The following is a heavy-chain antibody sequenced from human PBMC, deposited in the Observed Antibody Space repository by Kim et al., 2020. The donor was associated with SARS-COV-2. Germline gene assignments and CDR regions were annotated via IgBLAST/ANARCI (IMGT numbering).Heavy chain of an antibody. V-gene: IGHV3-66*02. CDR1: GFTVSSNY. J-gene: IGHJ3*02. CDR2: IYSGGST. CDR3: AGAGASSADAFAI. Sequence: GGSLRLSCAASGFTVSSNYMSWVRPAPGKVLEWVSGIYSGGSTYYADAVKGRFTISTANSKNTLYLQMNSLRAEDTAVYYCAGAGASSADAFAIWGQGTMVTVSS.